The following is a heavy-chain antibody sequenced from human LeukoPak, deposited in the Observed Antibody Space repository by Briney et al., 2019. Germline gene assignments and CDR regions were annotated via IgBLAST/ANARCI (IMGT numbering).Heavy chain of an antibody. CDR1: GYTFTSYY. D-gene: IGHD6-13*01. J-gene: IGHJ5*02. V-gene: IGHV1-46*01. CDR3: ARDGRAAAGTLGWFDP. Sequence: ASVTVSCKASGYTFTSYYMHWVRQAPGQGLEWMGIINPSGGSTSYAQKFQGRVTMTRDTSTSTVYMELSSLRSEDTAVYYCARDGRAAAGTLGWFDPWGQGTLVTVSS. CDR2: INPSGGST.